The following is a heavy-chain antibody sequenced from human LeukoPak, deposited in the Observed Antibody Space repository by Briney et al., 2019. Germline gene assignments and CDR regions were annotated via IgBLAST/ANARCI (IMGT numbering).Heavy chain of an antibody. J-gene: IGHJ4*02. D-gene: IGHD3-22*01. CDR1: GGTFSSYA. CDR3: ATERLDSSGYYVLNY. Sequence: ASVKVSCKASGGTFSSYAISWVRQAPGQGLEWMGWINPNSGGTNYAQKFQGRVTMTRDTSISTAYMELSRLRSDDTAVYYCATERLDSSGYYVLNYWGQGTLVTVSS. V-gene: IGHV1-2*02. CDR2: INPNSGGT.